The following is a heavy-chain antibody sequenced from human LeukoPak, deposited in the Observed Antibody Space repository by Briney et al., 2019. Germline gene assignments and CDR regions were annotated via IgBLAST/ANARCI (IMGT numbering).Heavy chain of an antibody. V-gene: IGHV4-59*12. J-gene: IGHJ5*02. Sequence: SETLSLTCTVSGGSISSYYWSWIRQPPGKGLEWIGYIYYSGSTNYNPSLKSRVTISVDTSKNHFSLKLSSVTAADTAVYYCARVPIPGWFGPWGQGTLVTVSS. CDR2: IYYSGST. CDR3: ARVPIPGWFGP. D-gene: IGHD2-21*01. CDR1: GGSISSYY.